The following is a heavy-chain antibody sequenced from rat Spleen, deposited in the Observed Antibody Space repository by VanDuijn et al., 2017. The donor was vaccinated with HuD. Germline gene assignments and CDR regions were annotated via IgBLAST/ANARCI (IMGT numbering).Heavy chain of an antibody. Sequence: EVQLVESGGGLVQPGRSLKLSCAASGFTFSNYGMAWVRQAPTKGLEWVATISYDGSSTYYRDSVKGRFTISRDNAKSTLYLQMDSLRSEDTATYYCARQPSYYSGAVDYWGQGVMVTVSS. CDR1: GFTFSNYG. CDR3: ARQPSYYSGAVDY. J-gene: IGHJ2*01. V-gene: IGHV5-29*01. CDR2: ISYDGSST. D-gene: IGHD1-1*01.